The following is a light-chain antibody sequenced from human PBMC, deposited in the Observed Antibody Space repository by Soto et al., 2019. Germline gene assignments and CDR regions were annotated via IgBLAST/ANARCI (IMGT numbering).Light chain of an antibody. V-gene: IGKV1-5*01. CDR1: QSISSW. CDR3: QQYNTYSPWT. CDR2: DAS. Sequence: DIQMTQSPSTLSASVGDRVTITCRASQSISSWLAWYQQKPGKAPKLLIYDASSLESGVPSRFSGSGSGTDFTLTISSLQPDDFATYYCQQYNTYSPWTFGQGTKVDIK. J-gene: IGKJ1*01.